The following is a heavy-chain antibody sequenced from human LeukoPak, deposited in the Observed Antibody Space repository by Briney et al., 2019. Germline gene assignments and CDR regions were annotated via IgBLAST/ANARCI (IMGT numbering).Heavy chain of an antibody. CDR3: ARGVTYYYDSSGYLY. V-gene: IGHV4-61*02. Sequence: SATLSLTCTVSGDSISSGSYYWSWIRQPAGKGLEWIGRIHTSGRTNYNPSLKSRVTISADTSKNQFSLKLSSVTAADTAVYYCARGVTYYYDSSGYLYWGQGTLVTVSS. D-gene: IGHD3-22*01. J-gene: IGHJ4*02. CDR2: IHTSGRT. CDR1: GDSISSGSYY.